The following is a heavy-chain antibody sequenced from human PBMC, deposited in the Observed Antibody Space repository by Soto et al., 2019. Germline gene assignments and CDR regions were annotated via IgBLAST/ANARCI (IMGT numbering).Heavy chain of an antibody. D-gene: IGHD7-27*01. J-gene: IGHJ4*02. V-gene: IGHV3-7*03. Sequence: DVQLVDSGGGLVQPGGSLRLSCVTSGFSFDTVWMTWVRQAPGKGLEWVANIREDGGLTNYVDSVRGRFTIFRDNAKKTVYLQMNSLTVEDTAVYYCARDLPWGYFDYWGRGTQVTVSS. CDR3: ARDLPWGYFDY. CDR1: GFSFDTVW. CDR2: IREDGGLT.